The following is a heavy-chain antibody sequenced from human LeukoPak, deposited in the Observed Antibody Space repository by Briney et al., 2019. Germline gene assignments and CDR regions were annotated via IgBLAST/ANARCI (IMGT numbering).Heavy chain of an antibody. CDR2: IYSGGST. D-gene: IGHD1-26*01. CDR1: ELTVSSNY. V-gene: IGHV3-66*01. CDR3: ARDGLLGATNPFDN. Sequence: GGSLRLSCAASELTVSSNYMSWVRQAPGKGLEWVSVIYSGGSTYYADSVKGRFTISRDNSENTLYLQMNSLRAEDTAVYYCARDGLLGATNPFDNWGQGTLVTVSS. J-gene: IGHJ4*02.